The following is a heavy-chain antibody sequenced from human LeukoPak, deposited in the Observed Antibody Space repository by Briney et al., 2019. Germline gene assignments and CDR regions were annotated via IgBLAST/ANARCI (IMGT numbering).Heavy chain of an antibody. J-gene: IGHJ5*02. D-gene: IGHD3-3*01. CDR1: GGSVSSGSYY. CDR3: ARVYYDFWSGFANWFDP. V-gene: IGHV4-61*01. CDR2: IYYSGST. Sequence: PSETLSLTCTVSGGSVSSGSYYWSWIRQPPGTGLEWIGYIYYSGSTNYNPSLKSRVTISVDTSKNQFSLKLSSVTAADTAVYYCARVYYDFWSGFANWFDPWGQGTLVTVSS.